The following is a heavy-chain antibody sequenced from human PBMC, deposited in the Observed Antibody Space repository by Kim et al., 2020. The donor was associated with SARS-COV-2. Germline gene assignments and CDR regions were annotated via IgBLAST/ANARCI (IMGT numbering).Heavy chain of an antibody. V-gene: IGHV1-2*02. J-gene: IGHJ5*02. Sequence: QKCQGRVTMTRDTSISTAYMELSRLRSDDTAVYYCARDKGAYGDYWFDPWGQGTLVTVSS. D-gene: IGHD4-17*01. CDR3: ARDKGAYGDYWFDP.